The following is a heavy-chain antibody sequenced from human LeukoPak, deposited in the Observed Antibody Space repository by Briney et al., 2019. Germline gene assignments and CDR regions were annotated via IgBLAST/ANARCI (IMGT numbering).Heavy chain of an antibody. CDR3: ARGSYYGSGTYYFDY. V-gene: IGHV1-46*03. CDR1: GYTFTSYY. D-gene: IGHD3-10*01. CDR2: INPIGCST. Sequence: GASVKVSCKASGYTFTSYYMHCVRQAPGQGLEWMRIINPIGCSTSYAQKFQGRVTMPRDTSTSTVYMELSSERSEDTAVYYCARGSYYGSGTYYFDYWGQGTLVTVSS. J-gene: IGHJ4*02.